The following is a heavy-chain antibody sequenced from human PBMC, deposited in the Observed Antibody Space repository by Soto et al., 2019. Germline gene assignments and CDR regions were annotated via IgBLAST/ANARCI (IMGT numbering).Heavy chain of an antibody. CDR2: ISGGGGST. J-gene: IGHJ6*03. V-gene: IGHV3-23*01. Sequence: GGSLRLSCAVSGFTFSSYAMSWVRQAPGKGLEWVSAISGGGGSTYYADSVRGRFTISRDDSKSTLYLQMNSLRVEDTAVYYCAKLPLAAAGTTDFYYYMDVWGKAPTVTVS. D-gene: IGHD6-13*01. CDR1: GFTFSSYA. CDR3: AKLPLAAAGTTDFYYYMDV.